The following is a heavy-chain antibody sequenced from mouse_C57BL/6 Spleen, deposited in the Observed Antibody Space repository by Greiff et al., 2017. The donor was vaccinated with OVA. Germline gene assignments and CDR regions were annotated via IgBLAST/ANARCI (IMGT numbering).Heavy chain of an antibody. CDR1: GYTFTSYW. CDR2: INPSSGYT. D-gene: IGHD1-1*01. Sequence: VKLVESGAELAKPGASVKLSCKASGYTFTSYWMHWVKQRPGQGLEWIGYINPSSGYTKYNQKFKDKATLTADKSSSTAYMQLSSLTYEDSAVYYCAFTTVVAHWYFDVWGTGTTVTVSS. V-gene: IGHV1-7*01. J-gene: IGHJ1*03. CDR3: AFTTVVAHWYFDV.